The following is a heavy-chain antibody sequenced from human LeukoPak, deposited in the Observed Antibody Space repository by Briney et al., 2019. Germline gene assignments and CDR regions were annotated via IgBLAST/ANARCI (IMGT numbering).Heavy chain of an antibody. CDR3: ARAELWGCTNGVCAIN. J-gene: IGHJ4*02. Sequence: GGSLRLSCAASGFTFSSYWMHWVRQAPGKGLVWVSRINSDGSSTTYAGSVKGRFTISRDNAKNTLYLQMISLRAEDTAVYYCARAELWGCTNGVCAINWGQGTLVTVSS. CDR2: INSDGSST. CDR1: GFTFSSYW. D-gene: IGHD2-8*01. V-gene: IGHV3-74*01.